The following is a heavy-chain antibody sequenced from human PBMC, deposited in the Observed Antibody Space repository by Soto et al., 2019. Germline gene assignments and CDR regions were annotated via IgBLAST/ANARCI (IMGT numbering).Heavy chain of an antibody. Sequence: GESLKISCKGSGYSFTSYWIGWVRQMPGKGLEWMGIIYPGDSDTRYSPSFQGQVTISADKSISTAYLQWSSLKASDTAMYYCARHVGKLWLLGASYYYGMDVWGQGTTVTVSS. CDR2: IYPGDSDT. J-gene: IGHJ6*02. CDR1: GYSFTSYW. CDR3: ARHVGKLWLLGASYYYGMDV. D-gene: IGHD5-18*01. V-gene: IGHV5-51*01.